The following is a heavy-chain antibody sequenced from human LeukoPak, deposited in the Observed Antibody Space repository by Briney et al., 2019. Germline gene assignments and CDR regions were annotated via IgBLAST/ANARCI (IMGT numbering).Heavy chain of an antibody. CDR3: ARDDYAGYYYYYMDV. V-gene: IGHV4-61*02. Sequence: SQTLSLTCTVSGGSISSGSYYWRWNRQPAGKGLEWIGRIYTSGSTNYNPSLKSRVTISVDTSKNQFSLKLSSVTAADTAVYYCARDDYAGYYYYYMDVWGKGTTVTVSS. J-gene: IGHJ6*03. CDR1: GGSISSGSYY. D-gene: IGHD2-2*01. CDR2: IYTSGST.